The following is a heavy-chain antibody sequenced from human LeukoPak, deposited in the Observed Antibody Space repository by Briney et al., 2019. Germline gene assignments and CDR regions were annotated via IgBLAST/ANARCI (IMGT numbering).Heavy chain of an antibody. Sequence: PSETLSLSCTVSAGSISGYYWSWIRQPPGKGLEWIGYIYYTGNTNYNPSLKSRVTISLDTSKNQFSLKLSSVTAADTAVYYCARHPRDYEVYYFDYWGQGTLVTVSS. CDR1: AGSISGYY. V-gene: IGHV4-59*08. D-gene: IGHD4-17*01. CDR3: ARHPRDYEVYYFDY. J-gene: IGHJ4*02. CDR2: IYYTGNT.